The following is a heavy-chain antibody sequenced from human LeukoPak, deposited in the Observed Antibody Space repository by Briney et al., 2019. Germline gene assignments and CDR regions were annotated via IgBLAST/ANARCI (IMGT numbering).Heavy chain of an antibody. D-gene: IGHD6-19*01. Sequence: GRSLRLSCAASGFTFDDYAMHWVRQAPGKGLEWVSVIYSGGSTYYADSVKGRFTISRDNSKNTLYLQMNSLRAEDTAVYYCARDRRFGQQWLASFDYWGQGTLVTVSS. CDR1: GFTFDDYA. CDR3: ARDRRFGQQWLASFDY. CDR2: IYSGGST. V-gene: IGHV3-66*01. J-gene: IGHJ4*02.